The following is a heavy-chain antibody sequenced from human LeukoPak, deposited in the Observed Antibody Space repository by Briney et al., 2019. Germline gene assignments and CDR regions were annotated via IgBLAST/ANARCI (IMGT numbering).Heavy chain of an antibody. CDR2: INHSGST. J-gene: IGHJ4*02. V-gene: IGHV4-34*01. D-gene: IGHD2-2*01. Sequence: PSETLSLTCAVYGGSFSGYYWSWIRQPPGKGLEWIGEINHSGSTNYNPSLKSRVTISVDTSKNQFSLKLSSVTAADTAVYYCARGLFPLVPAARSRGRYYFDYWGQGTLVTVSS. CDR1: GGSFSGYY. CDR3: ARGLFPLVPAARSRGRYYFDY.